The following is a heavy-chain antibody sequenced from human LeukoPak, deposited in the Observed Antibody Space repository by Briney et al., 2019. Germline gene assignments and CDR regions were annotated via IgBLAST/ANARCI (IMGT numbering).Heavy chain of an antibody. J-gene: IGHJ4*02. CDR1: GGSFGGYY. CDR3: ARGIGVWGSYRYSY. Sequence: KPSETLSLTCAVYGGSFGGYYWSWIRQPPGKGLEWIGEINHSGSTNYNPSLKSRVTISVDTSKNQFSLKLSSVTAADTAVYYCARGIGVWGSYRYSYWGQGTLVTVSS. V-gene: IGHV4-34*01. D-gene: IGHD3-16*02. CDR2: INHSGST.